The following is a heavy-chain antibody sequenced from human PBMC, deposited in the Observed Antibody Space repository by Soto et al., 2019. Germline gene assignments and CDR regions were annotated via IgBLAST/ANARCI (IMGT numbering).Heavy chain of an antibody. J-gene: IGHJ3*02. Sequence: QVQLVQSGAEVKKPGASVKVSCKASGYTFTSYGISWVRQAPGQGLEWMGWISAYNGNTNYAQKLQGRVTMTTDTPTSKAKREEGSLSSDDGAVYYWGREKVGQQLLFGAFDTGGKGTMATASS. CDR2: ISAYNGNT. CDR3: GREKVGQQLLFGAFDT. V-gene: IGHV1-18*04. D-gene: IGHD3-22*01. CDR1: GYTFTSYG.